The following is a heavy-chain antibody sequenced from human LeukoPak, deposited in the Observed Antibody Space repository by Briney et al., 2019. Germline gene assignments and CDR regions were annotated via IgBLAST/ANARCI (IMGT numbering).Heavy chain of an antibody. CDR3: AREGCSTSNCHVIGDDKWFDP. V-gene: IGHV1-2*02. CDR2: INPYSGGT. J-gene: IGHJ5*02. D-gene: IGHD2-2*01. Sequence: ASVKVSCKASGYIFTACHMHWVRQAPGQGLEWMGWINPYSGGTKYALKFQGRVTLTTDTSISTAYMDLSRPTSDDTAVYYCAREGCSTSNCHVIGDDKWFDPWGQGTLVTVSS. CDR1: GYIFTACH.